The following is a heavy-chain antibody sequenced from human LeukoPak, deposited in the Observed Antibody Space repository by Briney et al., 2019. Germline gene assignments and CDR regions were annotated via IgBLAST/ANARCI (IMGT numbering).Heavy chain of an antibody. J-gene: IGHJ4*02. Sequence: GGSLRLSCAASGFTFSSYAMSWVRQAPGKGLEWVSAISGSGGSTYYADSVKGRFTISRDNAKNSLYLQMNSLRAEDTAVYYCARSPDSSGWYYFDYWGQGTLVTVSS. CDR3: ARSPDSSGWYYFDY. CDR1: GFTFSSYA. V-gene: IGHV3-23*01. D-gene: IGHD6-19*01. CDR2: ISGSGGST.